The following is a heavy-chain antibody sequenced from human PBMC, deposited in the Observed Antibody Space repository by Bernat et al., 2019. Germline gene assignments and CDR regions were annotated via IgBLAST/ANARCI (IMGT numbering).Heavy chain of an antibody. V-gene: IGHV4-31*03. Sequence: QVQLQESGPGLVKPSQTLSLTCTVSGGSISSGGYYWSWIRQHPGKGLEWIGYIYYSGSTYYNPSLKSRVTISVDTSKNQFSLKLSSVTAADTAVYYCAREDYDSSGYYASAYFQHWGQGTLVAVSS. CDR1: GGSISSGGYY. CDR2: IYYSGST. J-gene: IGHJ1*01. D-gene: IGHD3-22*01. CDR3: AREDYDSSGYYASAYFQH.